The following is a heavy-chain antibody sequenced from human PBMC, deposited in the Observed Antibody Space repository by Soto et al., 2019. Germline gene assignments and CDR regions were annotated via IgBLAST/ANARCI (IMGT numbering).Heavy chain of an antibody. CDR2: ITGSGVNT. D-gene: IGHD3-10*01. CDR3: TSGGWLGIAYLFDMDV. CDR1: GFSFSNYA. J-gene: IGHJ6*02. Sequence: EVQLLESGGGLVQPGGSLRLSCAASGFSFSNYAMSWVRQAPGKGLEWVSVITGSGVNTNYADSVKGRFTISRDNSKNPLHLHTRRMGAGQRAANSCTSGGWLGIAYLFDMDVWRPSTT. V-gene: IGHV3-23*01.